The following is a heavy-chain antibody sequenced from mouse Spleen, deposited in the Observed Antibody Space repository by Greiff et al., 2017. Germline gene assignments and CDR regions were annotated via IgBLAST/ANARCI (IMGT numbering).Heavy chain of an antibody. CDR3: ARKHYYGYSY. D-gene: IGHD1-2*01. V-gene: IGHV1-82*01. Sequence: QVQLQQSGPELVKPGASVKISCKASGYAFSSSWMNWVKQRPGKGLEWIGRIYPGDGDTNYNGKFKGKATLTADKSSSTAYMQLSSLTSEDSAVYFCARKHYYGYSYWGQGTTLTVSS. J-gene: IGHJ2*01. CDR2: IYPGDGDT. CDR1: GYAFSSSW.